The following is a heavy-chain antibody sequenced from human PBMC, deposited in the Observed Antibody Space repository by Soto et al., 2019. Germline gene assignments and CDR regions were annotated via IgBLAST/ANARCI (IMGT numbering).Heavy chain of an antibody. J-gene: IGHJ6*02. CDR3: AKTGFDFWRASYGMDV. V-gene: IGHV3-30*18. D-gene: IGHD3-3*01. Sequence: QVQLVESGGCVVQPGRSLRLSCAASGFTFSRYRMHWVRRAPGKGLEWVAVISYDGSNKYYADSVKGRFTISRDNSKNTLYLQMNSLRAEDTAVDYCAKTGFDFWRASYGMDVWGQGTTVTVSS. CDR1: GFTFSRYR. CDR2: ISYDGSNK.